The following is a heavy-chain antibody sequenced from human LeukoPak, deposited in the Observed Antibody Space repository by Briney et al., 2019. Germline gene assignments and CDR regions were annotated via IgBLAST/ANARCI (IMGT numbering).Heavy chain of an antibody. CDR2: ISGSGGST. J-gene: IGHJ4*02. V-gene: IGHV3-23*01. CDR3: AKDRGPYCGVDCYPELLDY. Sequence: GGSLRLSCAASGFTFSSYAMSWVRQAPGKGLEWVSAISGSGGSTYYADSVEGRFTISRDNSKNTRYLQMNSLRGEDTAVYCCAKDRGPYCGVDCYPELLDYWGQETLVTVCS. D-gene: IGHD2-21*02. CDR1: GFTFSSYA.